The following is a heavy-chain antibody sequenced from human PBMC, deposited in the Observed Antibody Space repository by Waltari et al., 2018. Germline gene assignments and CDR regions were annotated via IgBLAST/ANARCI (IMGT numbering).Heavy chain of an antibody. CDR1: GYPFSTFP. J-gene: IGHJ4*02. V-gene: IGHV1-46*01. CDR3: ARDVDGAPYYFDY. Sequence: HVQLVQSGSEVREPGASVKISCKASGYPFSTFPMHWVRQAPGQGLEWMGVFNPNGYFTRKAEKFQGRGTMTSETSTNTVFLEVRSLTSEDTAVYFCARDVDGAPYYFDYWGQGTLVTVSS. CDR2: FNPNGYFT. D-gene: IGHD1-26*01.